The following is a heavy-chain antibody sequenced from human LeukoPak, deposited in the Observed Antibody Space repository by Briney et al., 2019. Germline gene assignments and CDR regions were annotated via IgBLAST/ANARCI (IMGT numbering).Heavy chain of an antibody. CDR1: SGSLSSSY. J-gene: IGHJ4*02. D-gene: IGHD3-10*01. CDR2: IYTSGST. V-gene: IGHV4-4*07. Sequence: SEILSLTCTLSSGSLSSSYWSWIRQPAGKGLEWIGRIYTSGSTNYNPSLKSRVTMSVDTSKNQFSLKVNSVTAADTAIYYCARAGSVDFDYWGQGTLVTVSS. CDR3: ARAGSVDFDY.